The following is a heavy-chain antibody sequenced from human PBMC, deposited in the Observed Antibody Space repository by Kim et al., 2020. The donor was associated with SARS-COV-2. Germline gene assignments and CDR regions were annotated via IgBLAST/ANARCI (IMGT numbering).Heavy chain of an antibody. V-gene: IGHV4-59*01. CDR2: IYYSGST. J-gene: IGHJ3*02. Sequence: SETLSLTCTVSGGSISSYYWSWIRQPPGKGLEWIGYIYYSGSTNYNPSLKSRVTISVDTSKNQFSLKLSSVTAADTAVYYCARDDRTSRTQNAFDIWGQGTMVTVSS. CDR1: GGSISSYY. CDR3: ARDDRTSRTQNAFDI. D-gene: IGHD2-15*01.